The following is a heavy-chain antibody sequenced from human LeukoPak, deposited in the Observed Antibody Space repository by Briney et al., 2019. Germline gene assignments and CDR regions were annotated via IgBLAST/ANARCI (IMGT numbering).Heavy chain of an antibody. Sequence: GESLKISCQGSGYTFSNYWIGWVRQTPGKGMEWMGTIQPGESDVRYNTAFQGQVTISADESISTVYLQWSNLKASDSAIYYCAKGLRWAPGGWFGAWAREPWSPSPQ. CDR3: AKGLRWAPGGWFGA. J-gene: IGHJ5*02. CDR2: IQPGESDV. D-gene: IGHD1-26*01. CDR1: GYTFSNYW. V-gene: IGHV5-51*01.